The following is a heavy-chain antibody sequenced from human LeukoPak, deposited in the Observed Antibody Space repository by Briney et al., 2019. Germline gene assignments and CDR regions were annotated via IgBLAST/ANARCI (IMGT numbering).Heavy chain of an antibody. V-gene: IGHV4-39*07. Sequence: SETLSLTCTVSSGSISSTSYYWGWIRQPPGMGLEWIGSMYYSGSTYYNPSLKSRVTISVDTSKSQFSLKLSSVTAADTAVYFCAREMRSPRGGFDYWDQGTLVTVSS. CDR1: SGSISSTSYY. J-gene: IGHJ4*02. CDR3: AREMRSPRGGFDY. CDR2: MYYSGST. D-gene: IGHD3-10*01.